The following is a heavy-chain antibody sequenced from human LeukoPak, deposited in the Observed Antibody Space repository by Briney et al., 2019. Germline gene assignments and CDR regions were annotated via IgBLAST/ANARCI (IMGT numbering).Heavy chain of an antibody. Sequence: GGSLRLSCAASGFTFSDYYMSWIRQAPGKGLEWVSAISGSGGSTYYADSVKGRFTISRDNSKNTLYLQMNSLRAEDTAVYYCAKDRITMVRGALDWGQGTMVTVSS. CDR1: GFTFSDYY. CDR2: ISGSGGST. J-gene: IGHJ3*01. V-gene: IGHV3-23*01. D-gene: IGHD3-10*01. CDR3: AKDRITMVRGALD.